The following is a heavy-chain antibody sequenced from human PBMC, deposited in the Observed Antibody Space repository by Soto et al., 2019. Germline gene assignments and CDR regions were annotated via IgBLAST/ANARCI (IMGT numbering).Heavy chain of an antibody. D-gene: IGHD3-10*01. CDR2: INPSGGST. J-gene: IGHJ3*02. CDR1: GYTFTSYD. CDR3: ARDITMVRGEAFDI. Sequence: ASVKVSCKASGYTFTSYDINWVRQAIGQGLEWMGIINPSGGSTSYAQKFQGRVTMTRDTSTSTVYMELSSLRSEDTAVYYCARDITMVRGEAFDIWGQGTMVTVSS. V-gene: IGHV1-46*01.